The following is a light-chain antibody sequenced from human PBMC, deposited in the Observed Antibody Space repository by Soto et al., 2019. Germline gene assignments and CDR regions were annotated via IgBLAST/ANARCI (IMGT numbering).Light chain of an antibody. CDR2: GAF. Sequence: EIVMTQSPATLSVSPGERATLSCRASQSVKINLAWYQQKPGQAPRLLIYGAFTRATGIPARFSGSGSGTEFTLTISNLQSEDFAVYYCQQYNNWHPITFGQGTRVEIK. CDR1: QSVKIN. J-gene: IGKJ5*01. CDR3: QQYNNWHPIT. V-gene: IGKV3-15*01.